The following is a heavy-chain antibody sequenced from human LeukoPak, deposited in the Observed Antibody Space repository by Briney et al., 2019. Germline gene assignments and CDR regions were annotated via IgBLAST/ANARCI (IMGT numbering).Heavy chain of an antibody. CDR1: GGSISSHY. CDR3: ARDAIVGATYVSED. CDR2: IYYSGST. D-gene: IGHD1-26*01. V-gene: IGHV4-59*11. Sequence: PSETLCLTCTVSGGSISSHYWSWIRQPPGKGLEWIGYIYYSGSTNYNPSLKSRVTISVDTSKNQFSLKLSSVTAADTAVYYCARDAIVGATYVSEDWGQGTLVTVSS. J-gene: IGHJ4*02.